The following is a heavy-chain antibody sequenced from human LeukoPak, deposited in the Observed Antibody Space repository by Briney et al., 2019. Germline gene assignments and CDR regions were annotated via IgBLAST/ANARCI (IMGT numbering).Heavy chain of an antibody. CDR1: GGSISSSIYY. CDR2: ISYSGST. V-gene: IGHV4-39*01. Sequence: SETASLTCTVSGGSISSSIYYWGWIRQPPGEGLEWIASISYSGSTYYNPSLKSRVTISVDTSKNQFSLNLSSVTAADTAIYYCARHGWSCDSGTYYTFDPWGQGTLVTVSS. D-gene: IGHD3-10*01. J-gene: IGHJ5*02. CDR3: ARHGWSCDSGTYYTFDP.